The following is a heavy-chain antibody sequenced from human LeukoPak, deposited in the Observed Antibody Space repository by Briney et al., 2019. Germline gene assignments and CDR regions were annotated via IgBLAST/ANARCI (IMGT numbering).Heavy chain of an antibody. J-gene: IGHJ4*02. CDR1: GYSISSGYY. D-gene: IGHD3-16*01. CDR2: IYHSGST. V-gene: IGHV4-38-2*02. Sequence: SETLSLTCTVSGYSISSGYYWGRIRQPPGKGLVWIVSIYHSGSTYYNPSLKIRVTISVDTSKNQFSLKLSSVTAADTAVYYWALLPQGGAMVINGGQGTLVTVSS. CDR3: ALLPQGGAMVIN.